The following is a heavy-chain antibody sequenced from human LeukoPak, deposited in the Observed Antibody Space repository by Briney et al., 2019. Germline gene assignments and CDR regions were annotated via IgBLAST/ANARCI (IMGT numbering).Heavy chain of an antibody. D-gene: IGHD3-16*02. CDR3: ASPYVWGSYRPRSDY. V-gene: IGHV3-30-3*01. Sequence: GGSLRLSCAASGFTFSSYAMHWVRQAPGKGLEWVAVISYDGSNKYYADSVKGRFTISRDNSKNTLYLQMNSLRAEDTAVYYCASPYVWGSYRPRSDYWGQGTLVTVSS. J-gene: IGHJ4*02. CDR1: GFTFSSYA. CDR2: ISYDGSNK.